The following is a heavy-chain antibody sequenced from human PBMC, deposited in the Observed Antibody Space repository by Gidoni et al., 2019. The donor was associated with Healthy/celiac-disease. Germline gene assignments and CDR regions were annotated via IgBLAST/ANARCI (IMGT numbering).Heavy chain of an antibody. V-gene: IGHV3-74*01. J-gene: IGHJ6*04. D-gene: IGHD6-6*01. Sequence: VQLVESGGVLVQPGGSLRLSCAASCFPFSSYWMHWVRQSPGKGLGWVSRINREGSSTSYADSVKGRFTISRDNAKNTLYLQMNSLRAEDTAVYYCARSRLSIAVFYGMDVWGKGTTVTVSA. CDR2: INREGSST. CDR3: ARSRLSIAVFYGMDV. CDR1: CFPFSSYW.